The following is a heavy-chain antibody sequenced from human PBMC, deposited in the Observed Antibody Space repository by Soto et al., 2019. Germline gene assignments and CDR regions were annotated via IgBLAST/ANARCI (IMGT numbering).Heavy chain of an antibody. D-gene: IGHD3-22*01. V-gene: IGHV1-69*01. CDR1: GGTVSSYA. CDR2: FIPIFVSA. Sequence: QVHLVQSGAGVKKPGSSVKVSCKASGGTVSSYAITWVRQAPGKGLEWMGVFIPIFVSAHYAQKFQGRVTITADESTSTAYMELSGLRSEDTAIYYCARDLSSDSTGFRGYDLWGQGTLVTVSS. CDR3: ARDLSSDSTGFRGYDL. J-gene: IGHJ4*02.